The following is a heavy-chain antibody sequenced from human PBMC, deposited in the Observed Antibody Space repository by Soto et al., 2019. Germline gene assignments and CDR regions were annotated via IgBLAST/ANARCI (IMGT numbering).Heavy chain of an antibody. CDR3: AGDNYGSGSYYSRLYYFDY. V-gene: IGHV1-69*06. Sequence: QVQLVQSGAEVKKPGSSVKVSCKASGGTLSTYAISWVRQAPGQGLEWMGGIISIFDTVNYAQKFQGRVTITADKSTSTAYMELSSLRSEDTAVYYCAGDNYGSGSYYSRLYYFDYWGQGTLVTVSS. CDR2: IISIFDTV. CDR1: GGTLSTYA. J-gene: IGHJ4*02. D-gene: IGHD3-10*01.